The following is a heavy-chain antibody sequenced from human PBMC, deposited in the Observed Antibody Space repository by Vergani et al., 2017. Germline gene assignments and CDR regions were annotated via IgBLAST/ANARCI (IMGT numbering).Heavy chain of an antibody. V-gene: IGHV4-38-2*02. CDR2: IYHSGST. J-gene: IGHJ3*02. CDR1: GYSISSGYY. D-gene: IGHD3-22*01. Sequence: QVQLQESGPGLVKPSETLSLTCTVSGYSISSGYYWGWIRQPPGKGLEWIGSIYHSGSTYYNPSLKSRVTISVDTSKNQFSLKLSSVTAADTAVYYCGDSSGYYNDAFDIWGQGTMVTVSS. CDR3: GDSSGYYNDAFDI.